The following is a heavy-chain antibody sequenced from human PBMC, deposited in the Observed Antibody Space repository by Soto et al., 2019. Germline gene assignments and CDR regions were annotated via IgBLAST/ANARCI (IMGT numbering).Heavy chain of an antibody. J-gene: IGHJ4*02. V-gene: IGHV3-73*01. CDR3: TGLLWFGELLLYDY. D-gene: IGHD3-10*01. Sequence: PGGSLRLSCAASGFTFSGSAMHWVRQASGKGLEWVGRIRSKANSYATAYAASVKGRFTISRDDSKNTAYLQMNSLKTEDTAVYYRTGLLWFGELLLYDYWGQGTLVTVSS. CDR1: GFTFSGSA. CDR2: IRSKANSYAT.